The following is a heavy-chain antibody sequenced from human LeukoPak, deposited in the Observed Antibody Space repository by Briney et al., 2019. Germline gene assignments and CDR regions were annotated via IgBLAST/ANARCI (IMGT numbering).Heavy chain of an antibody. J-gene: IGHJ4*02. CDR3: ARFVGRRERYFDY. Sequence: SETLSLTCTVSSGSISSYYWSWIRQPPGKGLEWIGYIYYSGSTNYNPSLKSRVTISVDTSKNQFSLKLSSVTAADTAVYYCARFVGRRERYFDYWGQGTLVTVSS. V-gene: IGHV4-59*01. CDR2: IYYSGST. D-gene: IGHD2-15*01. CDR1: SGSISSYY.